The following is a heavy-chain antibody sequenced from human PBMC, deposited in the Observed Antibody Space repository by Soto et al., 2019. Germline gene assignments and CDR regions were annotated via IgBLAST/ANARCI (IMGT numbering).Heavy chain of an antibody. V-gene: IGHV3-53*01. CDR2: LYTGGST. J-gene: IGHJ4*02. CDR1: GLSVTDHY. CDR3: ARLPYSYVSLYFFDF. D-gene: IGHD5-18*01. Sequence: WSLRLSCAASGLSVTDHYMTWVRQAPGKGLEWVSVLYTGGSTYYGDSVKGRFTISRDSSTNTLYLQMNSLKVEDTAVYYCARLPYSYVSLYFFDFWGQGTLVTVSS.